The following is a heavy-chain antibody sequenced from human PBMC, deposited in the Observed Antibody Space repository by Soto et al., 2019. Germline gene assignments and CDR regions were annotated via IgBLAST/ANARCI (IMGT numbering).Heavy chain of an antibody. D-gene: IGHD2-2*01. V-gene: IGHV3-21*01. Sequence: GGSLRLSCTVSGFAFNNYGINWVRQAPGKGLEWVSSISKSDYTYYPDSVKGRFTISRDNAKNSVSLQMNTLRVEDTAVYYCAREDSIIIPAVSDFWGQGTLVTVSS. CDR2: ISKSDYT. J-gene: IGHJ4*02. CDR1: GFAFNNYG. CDR3: AREDSIIIPAVSDF.